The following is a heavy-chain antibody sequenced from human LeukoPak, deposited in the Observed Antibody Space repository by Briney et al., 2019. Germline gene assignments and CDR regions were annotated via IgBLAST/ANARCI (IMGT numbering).Heavy chain of an antibody. V-gene: IGHV4-61*02. CDR3: ARAPLILGYYFDY. D-gene: IGHD3-16*01. Sequence: SETLSLTCTVSGGSISSGSYYWSWIRQPAEKGLEWIGRIYTSGSTNYNPSLKSRVTISVDTSKNQFSLKLSSVTAADTAVYYCARAPLILGYYFDYWGQGTLVTVSS. CDR2: IYTSGST. CDR1: GGSISSGSYY. J-gene: IGHJ4*02.